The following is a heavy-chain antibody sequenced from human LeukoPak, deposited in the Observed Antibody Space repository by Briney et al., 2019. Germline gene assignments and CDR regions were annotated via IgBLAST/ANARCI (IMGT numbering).Heavy chain of an antibody. Sequence: SETLSLTCTVSGGSISSYYWSWIRQPPGKGLAWIGYIYYSGSTNYDPSLKSRVTISVDTSKNQFSLKLSSVTAADTAVYYCARATGLAVAGYYYYYYMDVWGKGTTVTISS. CDR2: IYYSGST. V-gene: IGHV4-59*01. CDR3: ARATGLAVAGYYYYYYMDV. CDR1: GGSISSYY. D-gene: IGHD6-19*01. J-gene: IGHJ6*03.